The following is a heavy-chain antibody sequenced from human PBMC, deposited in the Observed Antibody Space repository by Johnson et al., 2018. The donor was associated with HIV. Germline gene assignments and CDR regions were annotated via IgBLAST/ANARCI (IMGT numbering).Heavy chain of an antibody. CDR1: GFTFDDYG. CDR3: ARSRPDEGVPAATGAFDI. Sequence: VQLVESGGGVVRPGGSLRLSCAASGFTFDDYGMSWVRQAPGKGLEWVSGINWNGGSTAYADSVRGRFTISRDNAKNSLYLQMNSLRAEDTALDYCARSRPDEGVPAATGAFDIWGQGTMVTVSS. J-gene: IGHJ3*02. V-gene: IGHV3-20*04. D-gene: IGHD2-2*01. CDR2: INWNGGST.